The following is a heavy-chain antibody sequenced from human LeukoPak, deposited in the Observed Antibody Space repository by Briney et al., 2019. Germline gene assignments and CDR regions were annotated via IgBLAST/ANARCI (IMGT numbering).Heavy chain of an antibody. CDR3: ARDRPVAGNY. CDR1: GFTFSSYA. Sequence: GGSLRLSCAASGFTFSSYAMHWVRQAPGKGLERVAVISCDGSNKYYADSVKGRFTISRDNSKNTLYLQMNSLRAEDTAVYYCARDRPVAGNYWGQGTLVTVSS. CDR2: ISCDGSNK. D-gene: IGHD6-19*01. J-gene: IGHJ4*02. V-gene: IGHV3-30*04.